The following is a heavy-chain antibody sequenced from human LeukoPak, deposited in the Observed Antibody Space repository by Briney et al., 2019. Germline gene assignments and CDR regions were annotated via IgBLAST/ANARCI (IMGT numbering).Heavy chain of an antibody. CDR3: TRGSYDVLTGYSTLGEY. D-gene: IGHD3-9*01. J-gene: IGHJ4*02. V-gene: IGHV4-39*02. CDR2: IYYSGST. CDR1: GGSLSSSSYY. Sequence: SETLSLTCTVSGGSLSSSSYYWGWVRQPPGKGLEWIGNIYYSGSTYYNPSLKSRLTISLDTSQRHFSLRLSSVTAADTASYYCTRGSYDVLTGYSTLGEYWGQGTLVTASS.